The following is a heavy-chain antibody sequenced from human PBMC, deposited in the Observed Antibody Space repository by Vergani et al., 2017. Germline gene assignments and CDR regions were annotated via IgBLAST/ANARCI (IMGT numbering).Heavy chain of an antibody. CDR2: ISGSGGST. J-gene: IGHJ3*02. Sequence: EVQLLESGGGLVQPGGSLRLSCAASGFTFSSYAMSWVRQSPGKGLEWVSAISGSGGSTYYADSMKGRFTISRDNSKNTLYLQMNSLRAADTAVYYCAIQPDYGDLDAFDIWGQGTMVTVSS. CDR3: AIQPDYGDLDAFDI. CDR1: GFTFSSYA. V-gene: IGHV3-23*01. D-gene: IGHD4-17*01.